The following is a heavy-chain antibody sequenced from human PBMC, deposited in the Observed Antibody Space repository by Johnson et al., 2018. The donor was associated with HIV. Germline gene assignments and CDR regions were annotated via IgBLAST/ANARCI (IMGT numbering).Heavy chain of an antibody. Sequence: VQLVESGGGVVQPGRSLRLSCAASGFTFSSYAMHWVRQAPGKGLEWVSAISGSGGSTYYADSVKGRVTISRDNSRKTLYLQMNSLRAEDTAVYYCAREWVNGAFDIWGQGTMVTVSS. CDR3: AREWVNGAFDI. J-gene: IGHJ3*02. CDR2: ISGSGGST. CDR1: GFTFSSYA. V-gene: IGHV3-23*04. D-gene: IGHD1-1*01.